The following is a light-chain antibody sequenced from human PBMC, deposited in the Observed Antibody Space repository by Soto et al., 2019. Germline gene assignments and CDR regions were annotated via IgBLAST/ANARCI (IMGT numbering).Light chain of an antibody. CDR3: QQYGSSPIT. V-gene: IGKV3-20*01. Sequence: EIVLTQSPGTLSLSPGERATLSCRASQSVSSNFVAWYQEKPGQAPRLLIYGASSRATGIPDRFSGSGSGTDFTLTISRLEPEDFAVYYCQQYGSSPITFGQGTRLEIK. CDR2: GAS. J-gene: IGKJ5*01. CDR1: QSVSSNF.